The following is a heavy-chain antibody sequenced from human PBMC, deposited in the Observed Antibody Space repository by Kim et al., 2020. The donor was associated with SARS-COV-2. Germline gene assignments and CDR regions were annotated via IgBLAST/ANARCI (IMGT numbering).Heavy chain of an antibody. CDR1: GGSISSGDYY. V-gene: IGHV4-30-4*01. J-gene: IGHJ4*02. CDR2: IYYSGST. Sequence: SETLSLTCTVSGGSISSGDYYWSWIRQPPGKGLEWIGYIYYSGSTYYNPSLKSRVTISVDTSKNQFSLKLSSVTAADTAVYYCARAVWGATAEVDYWGQGTLVTVSS. D-gene: IGHD1-26*01. CDR3: ARAVWGATAEVDY.